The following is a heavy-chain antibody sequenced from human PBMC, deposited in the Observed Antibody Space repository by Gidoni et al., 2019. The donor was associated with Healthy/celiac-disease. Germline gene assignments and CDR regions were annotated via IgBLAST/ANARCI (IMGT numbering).Heavy chain of an antibody. D-gene: IGHD2-15*01. J-gene: IGHJ4*02. CDR3: ARDLGGKEAFDY. Sequence: QVQLVESGGGVVQPGRSLRLSCAASGFTFSSYGMHWVRQAPGKGLEWVAVIWYDGSNKYYADSVKGRFTISRDNSKNTLYLQMNSLRAEDTAVYYCARDLGGKEAFDYWGQGTLVTVSS. CDR1: GFTFSSYG. CDR2: IWYDGSNK. V-gene: IGHV3-33*01.